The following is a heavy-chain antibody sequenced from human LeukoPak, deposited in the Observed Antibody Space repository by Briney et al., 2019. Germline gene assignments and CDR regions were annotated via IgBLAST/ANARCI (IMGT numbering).Heavy chain of an antibody. CDR3: ARNMYGDYNNYYYYYAMDV. D-gene: IGHD4-17*01. J-gene: IGHJ6*02. Sequence: GGSLRLSCAVSGFTFSNYWMTWARQAPGKGLEWVANIKQDGSEKNYVDSVKGRFTISRANAKKSLYLQMHSLRAEDTAVYYCARNMYGDYNNYYYYYAMDVWGQGTTVTVSS. CDR1: GFTFSNYW. V-gene: IGHV3-7*01. CDR2: IKQDGSEK.